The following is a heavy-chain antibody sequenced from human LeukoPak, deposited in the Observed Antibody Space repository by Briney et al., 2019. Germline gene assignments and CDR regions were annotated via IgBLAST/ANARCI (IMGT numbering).Heavy chain of an antibody. D-gene: IGHD3-9*01. CDR2: ISSSGSTI. J-gene: IGHJ4*02. V-gene: IGHV3-11*04. CDR1: GFTFSDYY. CDR3: AKDGSWYDILTGYYFGYY. Sequence: GGSLRLSCAASGFTFSDYYMSWIRQAPGKGLEWVSYISSSGSTIYYADSVKGRFTISRDNSKNTLYLQMKSLRAEDTAVYYCAKDGSWYDILTGYYFGYYWGQGTLVTVSS.